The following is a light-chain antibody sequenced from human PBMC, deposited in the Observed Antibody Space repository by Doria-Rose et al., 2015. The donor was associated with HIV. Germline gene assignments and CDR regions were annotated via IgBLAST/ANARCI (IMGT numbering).Light chain of an antibody. V-gene: IGKV1-39*01. J-gene: IGKJ4*01. Sequence: DSQLTQSPSSLSAFVLDRFPITFRASQSISNYLHWYQQKPGKAPKLLIYTASSLQSGAPSRFSGSGSGTDFTLTISSLQPEDSATYYCQQSFSTLPLTFGGGTNVEIK. CDR2: TAS. CDR1: QSISNY. CDR3: QQSFSTLPLT.